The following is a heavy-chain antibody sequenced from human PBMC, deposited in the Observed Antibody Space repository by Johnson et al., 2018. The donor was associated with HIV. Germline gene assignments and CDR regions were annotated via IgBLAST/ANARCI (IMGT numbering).Heavy chain of an antibody. CDR2: ISYDGSNK. J-gene: IGHJ3*01. D-gene: IGHD6-6*01. CDR1: GFTFSSYA. V-gene: IGHV3-30*04. Sequence: QMLLVESGGGVVQPGRSLRLSCAASGFTFSSYAMHWVRQAPGKGLEWVAVISYDGSNKYYRDSVKGRFTISRDNSKNTLYLQINSLRVEDTAVYYCARDQGVWAARPEDAFDVWGQGTMVTVSS. CDR3: ARDQGVWAARPEDAFDV.